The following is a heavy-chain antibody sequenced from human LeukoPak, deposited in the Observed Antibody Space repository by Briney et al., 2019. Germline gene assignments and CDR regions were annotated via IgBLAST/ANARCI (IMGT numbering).Heavy chain of an antibody. V-gene: IGHV3-30*02. CDR3: AKALYSSGPDAFDI. Sequence: GGSLRLSCAASGFTFSSNGVHWVRQPPGKGREWVAMIRYDGRNKYYQESVKGRFLISRDNSKNTLYLQMNSLRAEDTGVYYCAKALYSSGPDAFDIWGQGTMVTVSS. D-gene: IGHD6-25*01. CDR2: IRYDGRNK. J-gene: IGHJ3*02. CDR1: GFTFSSNG.